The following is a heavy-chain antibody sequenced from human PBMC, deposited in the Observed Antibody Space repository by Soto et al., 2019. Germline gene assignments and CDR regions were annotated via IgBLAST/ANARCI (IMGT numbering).Heavy chain of an antibody. V-gene: IGHV4-34*01. D-gene: IGHD2-21*01. CDR1: GGSFSGYY. CDR3: ARGSKHIVFTDAFDI. J-gene: IGHJ3*02. CDR2: INHSGST. Sequence: AETLSLTCAVYGGSFSGYYWSWIRQPPGKGLEWIGEINHSGSTNYNPSLKSRVTISVDTSKNQFSLKLSSVTAADTAVYYCARGSKHIVFTDAFDIWGQGTMVTSSS.